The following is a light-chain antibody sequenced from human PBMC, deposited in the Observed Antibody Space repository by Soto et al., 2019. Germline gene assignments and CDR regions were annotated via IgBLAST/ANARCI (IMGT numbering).Light chain of an antibody. V-gene: IGKV3-15*01. CDR2: GAS. Sequence: EIVFTQSPATLSFSPGERATLSFRASQSVSSYLAWYQQKPGQAPRLLIYGASTRATGIPARFSGSGSGTEFTLTISSLQSEDFAVYYCQQYNNWPPWTFGQGTKVDIK. J-gene: IGKJ1*01. CDR1: QSVSSY. CDR3: QQYNNWPPWT.